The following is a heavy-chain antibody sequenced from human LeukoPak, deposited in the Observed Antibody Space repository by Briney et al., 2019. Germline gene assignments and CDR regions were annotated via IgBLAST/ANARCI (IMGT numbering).Heavy chain of an antibody. CDR2: ISGSGGST. CDR1: GFTFSSFA. CDR3: EKESADFDY. V-gene: IGHV3-23*01. J-gene: IGHJ4*02. Sequence: GGSLRLSCAASGFTFSSFAMSWVRQAPGKGLEWVSVISGSGGSTYYADSVKGRFTISRDNSKNTLHRQMDNLRAQNTAVYYCEKESADFDYWGQGTLVTVSS.